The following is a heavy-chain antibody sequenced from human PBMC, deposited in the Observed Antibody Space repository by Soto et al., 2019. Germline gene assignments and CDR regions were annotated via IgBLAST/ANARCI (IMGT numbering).Heavy chain of an antibody. V-gene: IGHV4-39*02. CDR1: GGSISSSSYY. CDR2: IYYSGNT. D-gene: IGHD2-15*01. CDR3: AREGGGYCSGGSCRIDS. J-gene: IGHJ4*02. Sequence: QLQLQESGPGLVKPSETLSLTCTVSGGSISSSSYYWGWIRQPPGKGLEWIGSIYYSGNTYYNPSLKRRVTISVDTSKNQFSLKLSSVTAADTAVYYCAREGGGYCSGGSCRIDSWGQGTLVTVSS.